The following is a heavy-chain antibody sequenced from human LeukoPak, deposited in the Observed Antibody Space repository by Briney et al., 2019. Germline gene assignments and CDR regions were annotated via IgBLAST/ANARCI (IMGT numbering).Heavy chain of an antibody. Sequence: GGSLRLSCAASGFTFSSYSMNWVRQAPGKGLEWVSSISSSSSYIYYADSVKGRFTISRDNAKNSLYLQMNSLRAEDTAVYYCARLSPVRGVIIDAFDIWGQGTMVTVSS. V-gene: IGHV3-21*01. D-gene: IGHD3-10*01. CDR3: ARLSPVRGVIIDAFDI. CDR1: GFTFSSYS. J-gene: IGHJ3*02. CDR2: ISSSSSYI.